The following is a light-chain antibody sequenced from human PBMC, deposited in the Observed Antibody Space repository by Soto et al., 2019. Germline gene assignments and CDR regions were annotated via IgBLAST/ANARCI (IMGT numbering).Light chain of an antibody. CDR1: QSVSSSY. CDR3: QQYGSSPVT. Sequence: EIVLTQSPGTLSFSPGERATLSCRASQSVSSSYLAWYQQKPGQAPRLLIYGASSRATGIPDRFSGSGSGTDFTLTISRLEPEDFAGYYCQQYGSSPVTFGPGTKVDIK. CDR2: GAS. J-gene: IGKJ3*01. V-gene: IGKV3-20*01.